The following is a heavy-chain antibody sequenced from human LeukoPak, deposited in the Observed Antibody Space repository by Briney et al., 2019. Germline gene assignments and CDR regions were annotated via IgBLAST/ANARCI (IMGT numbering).Heavy chain of an antibody. V-gene: IGHV4-61*01. J-gene: IGHJ6*02. Sequence: SETLSLTCTVSGGSVSSGSYYCSWIRQPPGKGLEWIGYIYYSGSTNYNPSLKSRVTISVDTSKNQFSLKLSSVTAADTAVYYCARGFGESEYYYYGMDVWGQGTTVTVSS. CDR3: ARGFGESEYYYYGMDV. D-gene: IGHD3-10*01. CDR1: GGSVSSGSYY. CDR2: IYYSGST.